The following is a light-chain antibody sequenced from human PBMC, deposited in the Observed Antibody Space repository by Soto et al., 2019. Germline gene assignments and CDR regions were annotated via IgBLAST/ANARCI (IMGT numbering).Light chain of an antibody. CDR1: SGHSSYI. CDR3: ETWDSNTRV. Sequence: QSVLTQSSSASASLGSSVKLTSTLSSGHSSYIIAWHQQQPGKAPRYLMKLEGSGSYNKGSGVPDRFSGSSSGADRYLTISNLQFEDEADYYSETWDSNTRVFGGGTKVTVL. CDR2: LEGSGSY. V-gene: IGLV4-60*02. J-gene: IGLJ3*02.